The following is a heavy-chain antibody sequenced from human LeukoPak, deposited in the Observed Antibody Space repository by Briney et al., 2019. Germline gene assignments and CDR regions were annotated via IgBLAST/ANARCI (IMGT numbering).Heavy chain of an antibody. CDR2: ISAYNGNT. CDR3: ARARGYSYGYVPGLDY. D-gene: IGHD5-18*01. V-gene: IGHV1-18*04. CDR1: GYTFTSYG. Sequence: ASVKVSCKASGYTFTSYGISWVRQAPGQGLEWMGWISAYNGNTNYAQKLQGKVTMTTDTSTSTAYMELRSLRSDDTAVYYCARARGYSYGYVPGLDYWGQGTLVTVSS. J-gene: IGHJ4*02.